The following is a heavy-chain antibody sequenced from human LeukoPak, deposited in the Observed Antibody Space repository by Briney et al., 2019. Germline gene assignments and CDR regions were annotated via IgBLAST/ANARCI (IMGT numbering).Heavy chain of an antibody. CDR3: ARAPIYYDSSGYPYYYYYYMDV. CDR2: ISSSGSTI. D-gene: IGHD3-22*01. Sequence: PGGSLRLPCAASGFTFSSYEMNWVRQAPGKGLEWVSYISSSGSTIYYADSVKGRFTISRDNAKNTLYLQMNSLRAEDTAVYYCARAPIYYDSSGYPYYYYYYMDVWGKGTTVTVSS. V-gene: IGHV3-48*03. J-gene: IGHJ6*03. CDR1: GFTFSSYE.